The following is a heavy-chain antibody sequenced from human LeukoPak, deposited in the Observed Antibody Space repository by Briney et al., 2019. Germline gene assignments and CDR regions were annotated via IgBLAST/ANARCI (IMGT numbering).Heavy chain of an antibody. D-gene: IGHD2-15*01. V-gene: IGHV3-48*03. CDR1: GFTFRSYE. CDR2: ISSSGSAM. J-gene: IGHJ4*02. CDR3: VRDGRYCSSGRCFPI. Sequence: HPGGSLRLSCAASGFTFRSYEMNWVRQAPGKGLEWVSFISSSGSAMYYADSVKGRFTISRDNAKNSLYLQMNSLGAEDTALYYCVRDGRYCSSGRCFPIWGQGTLVTVST.